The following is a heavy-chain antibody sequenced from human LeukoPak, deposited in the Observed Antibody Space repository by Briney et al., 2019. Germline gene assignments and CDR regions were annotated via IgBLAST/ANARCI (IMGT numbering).Heavy chain of an antibody. J-gene: IGHJ4*02. CDR1: GGSISSSSYY. CDR2: IYYSGST. CDR3: ARHQLEMATIGYFDY. Sequence: PSETLSLTCTVSGGSISSSSYYWGWIRQPPGKGLEWIGGIYYSGSTYYSPSLKSRVTISVDTSKNQFSLKLSSVTAADTAVYYCARHQLEMATIGYFDYWGQGTLVTVSS. D-gene: IGHD5-24*01. V-gene: IGHV4-39*01.